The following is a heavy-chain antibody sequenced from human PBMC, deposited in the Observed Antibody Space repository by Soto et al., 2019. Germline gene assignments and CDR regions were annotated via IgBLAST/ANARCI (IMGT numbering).Heavy chain of an antibody. D-gene: IGHD2-2*01. J-gene: IGHJ6*02. CDR3: ARSQGSSTSLEIYYYYYYGMDV. CDR1: GGTFSSYA. Sequence: QVQLVQSGAEVKKPGSSVKVSCKASGGTFSSYAISWVRQAPGQGLEWMGGIIPISETTNYAQKFQGRVTITADESTSTAYMELSSLRSEDTAVYYCARSQGSSTSLEIYYYYYYGMDVWGQGTTVTASS. V-gene: IGHV1-69*01. CDR2: IIPISETT.